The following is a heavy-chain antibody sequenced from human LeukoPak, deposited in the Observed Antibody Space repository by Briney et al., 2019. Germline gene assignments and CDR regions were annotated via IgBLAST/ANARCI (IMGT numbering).Heavy chain of an antibody. Sequence: ASVKVSCKASGYTFTDYHMHWVRQAPGQGLEWMGWINPNSGGTNYAQKFQGRITMARDTSISTAYMELSRLESDDTAVYYCARWYSYGYGYWGQGTLVAVSS. CDR3: ARWYSYGYGY. J-gene: IGHJ4*02. CDR2: INPNSGGT. D-gene: IGHD5-18*01. CDR1: GYTFTDYH. V-gene: IGHV1-2*02.